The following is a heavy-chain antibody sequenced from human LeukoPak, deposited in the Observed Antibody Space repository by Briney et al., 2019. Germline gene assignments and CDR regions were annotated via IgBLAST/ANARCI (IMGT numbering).Heavy chain of an antibody. CDR1: GFTFSSYA. J-gene: IGHJ4*02. CDR3: ARDLGATHYYFDY. V-gene: IGHV3-23*01. D-gene: IGHD2-15*01. Sequence: GGSLRLSCAASGFTFSSYAMSWVRQAPGKGLEWVSAISGSGASTYYADSVKGRFTISRDNSKNTLYLQMNSLRAEDTAVYYCARDLGATHYYFDYWGQGTLVTVSS. CDR2: ISGSGAST.